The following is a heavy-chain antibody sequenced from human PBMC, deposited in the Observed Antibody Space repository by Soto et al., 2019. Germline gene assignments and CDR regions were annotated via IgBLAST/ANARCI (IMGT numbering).Heavy chain of an antibody. J-gene: IGHJ4*02. D-gene: IGHD4-17*01. CDR2: IYWDDDK. Sequence: QITLKESGPTLVRPAQTLTLTCDFSGFSLSTYHMGVAWIRQPPGKALEWLALIYWDDDKRYSPSLKDRLAISKDTSSNHVVLTITNIDPGDSATYFWAHAGDYDLLTCDHWGPVTLGTVSS. CDR3: AHAGDYDLLTCDH. V-gene: IGHV2-5*02. CDR1: GFSLSTYHMG.